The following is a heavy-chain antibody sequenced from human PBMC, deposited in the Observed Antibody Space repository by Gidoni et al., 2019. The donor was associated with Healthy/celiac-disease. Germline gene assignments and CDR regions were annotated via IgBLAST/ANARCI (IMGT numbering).Heavy chain of an antibody. Sequence: QVQLVQSGAEVKTPGSSVKVSCKASGGTFSTYAISWVRQAPGQGLEWMGGIIPIFGTANYAQKFQGRVTITADESTSTAYMELSSLRSEDTAVYYCARDKYSGYDLRGPFDYWGQGTLVTVSS. D-gene: IGHD5-12*01. J-gene: IGHJ4*02. CDR1: GGTFSTYA. CDR3: ARDKYSGYDLRGPFDY. CDR2: IIPIFGTA. V-gene: IGHV1-69*01.